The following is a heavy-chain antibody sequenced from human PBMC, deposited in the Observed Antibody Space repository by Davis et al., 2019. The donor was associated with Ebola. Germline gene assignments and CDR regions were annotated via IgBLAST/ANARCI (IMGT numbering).Heavy chain of an antibody. CDR1: GFTFSSYS. D-gene: IGHD2-15*01. V-gene: IGHV3-48*01. Sequence: GGSLRLSCAASGFTFSSYSMNWVRQAPGKGLEWVSYISGTRTTIYYADSVKGRFTISRDDSKNTLYLQMNSLRADDTAMYYCVRGGWDNVMVVATIPLFDYWGQGILVTVSS. CDR2: ISGTRTTI. CDR3: VRGGWDNVMVVATIPLFDY. J-gene: IGHJ4*02.